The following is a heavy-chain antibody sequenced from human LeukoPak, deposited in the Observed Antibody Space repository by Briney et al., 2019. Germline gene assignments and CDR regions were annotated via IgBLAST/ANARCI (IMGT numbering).Heavy chain of an antibody. V-gene: IGHV1-3*03. D-gene: IGHD3-22*01. Sequence: GASVKVSCKASGYTFTNYAMHWVRQAPGQRLEWMGWINADNGDTKYSQEFQGRVTITSDTSASTVYMELSSLRSEDTAVYYCARDRDSSGYWGYYFDYWGQGTLVTVSS. CDR2: INADNGDT. CDR1: GYTFTNYA. J-gene: IGHJ4*02. CDR3: ARDRDSSGYWGYYFDY.